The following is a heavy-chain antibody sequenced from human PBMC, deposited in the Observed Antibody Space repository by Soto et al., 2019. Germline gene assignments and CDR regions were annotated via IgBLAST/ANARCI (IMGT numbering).Heavy chain of an antibody. Sequence: QITLKESGPTLVKPTQTLTLTCTFSGFSLXXXXXXXXXXXXXPGKALEGLALIYWDDDKRYSPSLKSRLTXXXXXSXXXXXXXXXXXDPVDTXTYXXXXXXWGIDYWGQGTLVTVSS. V-gene: IGHV2-5*02. CDR3: XXXXWGIDY. D-gene: IGHD7-27*01. CDR2: IYWDDDK. J-gene: IGHJ4*02. CDR1: GFSLXXXXXX.